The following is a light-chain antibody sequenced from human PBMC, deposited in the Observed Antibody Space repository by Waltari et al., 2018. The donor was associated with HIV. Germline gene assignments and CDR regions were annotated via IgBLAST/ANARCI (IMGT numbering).Light chain of an antibody. CDR1: TSNIGSNY. V-gene: IGLV1-47*01. CDR2: RND. CDR3: VAWDDSLRGVL. J-gene: IGLJ2*01. Sequence: SVLTQPPSASGTPGQRVTISCSGSTSNIGSNYVFWYQHLPGTAPKLLIHRNDQRPSGVPDRFPGSTSGTSASLAISCLRSEDEADYYCVAWDDSLRGVLFGGGTKVAVL.